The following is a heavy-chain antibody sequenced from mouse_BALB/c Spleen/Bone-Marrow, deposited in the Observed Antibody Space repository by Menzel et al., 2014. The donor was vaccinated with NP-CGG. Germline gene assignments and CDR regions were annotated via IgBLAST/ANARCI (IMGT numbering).Heavy chain of an antibody. Sequence: EVKLMESGGGLVQPGGSRKLSCAASGFTFSTFGMHWVRQAPEKGLEWVAYISSGSTAMFYADTLKGRFTISRDNPENTLFLQMTSLRSEDTAMYYCARGGNWDDFDVWGAGTTVTVSS. D-gene: IGHD4-1*01. CDR3: ARGGNWDDFDV. V-gene: IGHV5-17*02. J-gene: IGHJ1*01. CDR1: GFTFSTFG. CDR2: ISSGSTAM.